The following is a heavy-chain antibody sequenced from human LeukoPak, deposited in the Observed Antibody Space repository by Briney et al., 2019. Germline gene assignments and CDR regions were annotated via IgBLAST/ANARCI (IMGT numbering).Heavy chain of an antibody. Sequence: GSLRLSRAASGFTVSSNYMSWVRQAPGKGLEWVSYISSSSSTIYYADSVKGRFTISRDNAKNSLYLQMNSLRAEDTAVYYCAKEGSGYKNWGQGTLVTVSS. D-gene: IGHD5-18*01. J-gene: IGHJ4*02. CDR2: ISSSSSTI. CDR1: GFTVSSNY. V-gene: IGHV3-48*01. CDR3: AKEGSGYKN.